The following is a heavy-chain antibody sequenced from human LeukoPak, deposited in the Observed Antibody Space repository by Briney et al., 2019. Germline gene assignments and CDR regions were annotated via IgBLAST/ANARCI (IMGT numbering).Heavy chain of an antibody. D-gene: IGHD2-8*01. CDR2: INHSGST. CDR3: ARGGCTNGVCYRNWFDP. J-gene: IGHJ5*02. Sequence: PSETLSLTCAVYGGSFSGYYWNWIRQPPGKGLEWIGEINHSGSTNYNPSLKSRVTISVDTSKNQSSLKLSSVTAADTAVYYCARGGCTNGVCYRNWFDPWGQGTLVTVSS. V-gene: IGHV4-34*01. CDR1: GGSFSGYY.